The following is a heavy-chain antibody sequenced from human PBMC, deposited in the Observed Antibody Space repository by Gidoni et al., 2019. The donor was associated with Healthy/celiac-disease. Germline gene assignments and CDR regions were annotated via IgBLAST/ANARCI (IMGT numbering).Heavy chain of an antibody. CDR3: AKGLAAAMPSRSYYGMDV. V-gene: IGHV3-30*18. CDR2: ISYDGSNK. D-gene: IGHD2-2*01. CDR1: GFPFSSYG. Sequence: QVQLVESGGGVVQPGRSLRLSCAASGFPFSSYGMHWVRQAPGKGLEWVAVISYDGSNKYYADSVKGRFTISRDNSKNTLYLQMNSLRAEDTAVYYCAKGLAAAMPSRSYYGMDVWGQGTTVTVSS. J-gene: IGHJ6*02.